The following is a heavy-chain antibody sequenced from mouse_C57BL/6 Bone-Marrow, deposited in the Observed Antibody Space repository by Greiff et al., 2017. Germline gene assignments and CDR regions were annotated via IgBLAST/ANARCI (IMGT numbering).Heavy chain of an antibody. D-gene: IGHD4-1*01. CDR3: ALELGDY. V-gene: IGHV1-52*01. Sequence: QVQLQQPGAELVRPGSSVKLSCKASGYTFTSYWMHWVKQRPIQGLEWIGNIDPSDSDTHYNQKFKDKATLTVDKSSSTAYMQLRSLTSEDSAVCYCALELGDYWGQGTTLTVSS. CDR2: IDPSDSDT. J-gene: IGHJ2*01. CDR1: GYTFTSYW.